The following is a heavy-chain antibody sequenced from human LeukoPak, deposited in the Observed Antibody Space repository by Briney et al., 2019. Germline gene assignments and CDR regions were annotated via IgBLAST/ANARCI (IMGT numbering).Heavy chain of an antibody. D-gene: IGHD6-13*01. CDR3: ARPRMMYSSDAFDI. J-gene: IGHJ3*02. CDR2: IYYSGST. V-gene: IGHV4-59*01. Sequence: SETLSLTCAVYGGSFSGYYWSWIRQPPGKGLEWIGYIYYSGSTNYNPSLKSRVTISVDTSKNQFSLKLSSVTAADTAVYYCARPRMMYSSDAFDIWGQGTMVTVSS. CDR1: GGSFSGYY.